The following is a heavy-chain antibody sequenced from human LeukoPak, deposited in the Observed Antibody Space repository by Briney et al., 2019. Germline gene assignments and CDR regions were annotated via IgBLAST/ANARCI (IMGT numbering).Heavy chain of an antibody. D-gene: IGHD2-21*02. J-gene: IGHJ4*02. Sequence: GGSLRLSCAASGFTFSSYAMHWVRQAPGKGLEWVAVISYDGSNKYYADSVKGRFTISRDNSKNTLYLQMNSLRAEDTAVYYCAKQIHIVVVTATHYWGQGTLVTVSS. CDR3: AKQIHIVVVTATHY. CDR2: ISYDGSNK. V-gene: IGHV3-30-3*02. CDR1: GFTFSSYA.